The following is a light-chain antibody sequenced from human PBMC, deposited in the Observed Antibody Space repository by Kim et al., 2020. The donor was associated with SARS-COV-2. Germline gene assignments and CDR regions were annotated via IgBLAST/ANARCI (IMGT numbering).Light chain of an antibody. CDR1: SSDVDDYNY. CDR3: SSYTSSSGLMV. J-gene: IGLJ3*02. Sequence: QSITISCTGTSSDVDDYNYVSWYQQHPGKAPKLMIYEVTKRPSRVSYRFSGSKSGNTASLTISGLQAEDEADYYCSSYTSSSGLMVFGGGTQLTVL. CDR2: EVT. V-gene: IGLV2-14*01.